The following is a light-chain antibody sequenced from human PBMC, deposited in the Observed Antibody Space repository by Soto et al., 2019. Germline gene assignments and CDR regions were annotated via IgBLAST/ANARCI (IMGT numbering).Light chain of an antibody. V-gene: IGKV1-39*01. Sequence: DIQMTQSPSSLSASVGDRVTITCRASQNIRNYLNWYQQRPGKTPNLLVYAASNLRGGVPSRFSGSGSGTVFTLTLKSLQPDDFAPYYCQQIHSTSSYTFGQGTKVDIK. J-gene: IGKJ2*01. CDR1: QNIRNY. CDR3: QQIHSTSSYT. CDR2: AAS.